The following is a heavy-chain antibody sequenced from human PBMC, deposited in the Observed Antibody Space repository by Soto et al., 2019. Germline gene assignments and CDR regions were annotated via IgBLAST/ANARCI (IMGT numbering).Heavy chain of an antibody. V-gene: IGHV4-28*03. CDR2: VYDSVNYDSGRT. Sequence: SETLSLTCAVSGYSISSDNWWAWIRQAPGTGLECICYVYDSVNYDSGRTNYNPSLKSRVTISLDTSKNQFSLNLTSVTAADAAVYYCARESDFWDDAYMRTFDIWGQGTKVTVSS. CDR1: GYSISSDNW. D-gene: IGHD3-3*01. CDR3: ARESDFWDDAYMRTFDI. J-gene: IGHJ3*02.